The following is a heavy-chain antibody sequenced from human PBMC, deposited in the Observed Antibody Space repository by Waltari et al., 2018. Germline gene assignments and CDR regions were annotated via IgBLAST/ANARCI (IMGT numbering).Heavy chain of an antibody. D-gene: IGHD3-16*01. CDR2: ISYTGTT. J-gene: IGHJ3*01. Sequence: QLHLQEADPGLVKPSETLSLTCSVSGGSIISNRHYWAWIRQPPGKGLEWTATISYTGTTYYNPSLRSRVTISVDMAKNQFSLKLASVTPADTAVYYCATYVGASIGTAAFDVWGQGTMVTVSS. CDR3: ATYVGASIGTAAFDV. CDR1: GGSIISNRHY. V-gene: IGHV4-39*01.